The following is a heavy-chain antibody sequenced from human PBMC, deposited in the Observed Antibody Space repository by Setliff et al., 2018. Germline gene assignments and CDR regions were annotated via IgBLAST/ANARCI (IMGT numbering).Heavy chain of an antibody. Sequence: SETLSLTCTVSGGSIRSYYWNWIRQPPGKGLEWIGYIYYSGSTNYNPSLKSRVTISVDTSKNHFSLKVTSVTAADTAVYYCARAISGWFSAHYYYMDVWGKGTTVTVSS. CDR2: IYYSGST. CDR1: GGSIRSYY. D-gene: IGHD6-19*01. V-gene: IGHV4-59*08. CDR3: ARAISGWFSAHYYYMDV. J-gene: IGHJ6*03.